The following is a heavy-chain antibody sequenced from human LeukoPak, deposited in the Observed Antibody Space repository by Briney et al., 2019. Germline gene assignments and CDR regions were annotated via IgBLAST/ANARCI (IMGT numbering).Heavy chain of an antibody. V-gene: IGHV3-15*01. D-gene: IGHD6-13*01. CDR3: TTDPQQLAFYYFDY. CDR1: GFTFSNAW. CDR2: IKSKTDGGTT. J-gene: IGHJ4*02. Sequence: GGSLRLSCAASGFTFSNAWMSWVRQAPGKGLEGGGRIKSKTDGGTTDYAAPVKGRFTISRDDSKSTLYVQMNSLKTKDTAVYYCTTDPQQLAFYYFDYWGQGTLVTVSS.